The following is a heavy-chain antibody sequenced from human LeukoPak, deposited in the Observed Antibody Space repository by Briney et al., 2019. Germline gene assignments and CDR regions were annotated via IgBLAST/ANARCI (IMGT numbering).Heavy chain of an antibody. CDR2: INHDGGT. Sequence: RPSETLSLTCAVYGGSFSGYHWSWIRQSPGTGLEWIGQINHDGGTNYNPSLESRVTISVDTSKNQFSLKLSSVTAADTAVYYCARHWSRKAYFDYWGQGTLVTVSS. J-gene: IGHJ4*02. CDR3: ARHWSRKAYFDY. D-gene: IGHD2-2*01. V-gene: IGHV4-34*01. CDR1: GGSFSGYH.